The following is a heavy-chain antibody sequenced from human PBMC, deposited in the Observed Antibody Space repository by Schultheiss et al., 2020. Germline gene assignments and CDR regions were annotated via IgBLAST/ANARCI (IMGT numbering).Heavy chain of an antibody. CDR3: ARSRSSGSSYAAFDI. J-gene: IGHJ3*02. CDR2: IYTSGST. CDR1: GGSISSSSYY. Sequence: SQTLSLTCTVSGGSISSSSYYWGWIRQPPGKGLEWIGSIYTSGSTNYNPSLKSRVTISVDTSKNQFSLKLSSVTAADTAVYYCARSRSSGSSYAAFDIWGQGTMVTVSS. D-gene: IGHD3-10*01. V-gene: IGHV4-39*07.